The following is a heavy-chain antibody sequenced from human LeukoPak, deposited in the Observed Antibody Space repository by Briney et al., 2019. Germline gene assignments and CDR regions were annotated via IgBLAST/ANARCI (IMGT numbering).Heavy chain of an antibody. J-gene: IGHJ4*02. V-gene: IGHV3-48*03. Sequence: PGGSLRLSCAASRFTFSNYDMNWVRQAPGKGLEWVSYISSDGNTIHYADSVKGRFTISRDNAKNSLYLQMNSLRAEDTAVYYCAREHGIAAAFDYWGQGTLVTVSS. D-gene: IGHD6-13*01. CDR3: AREHGIAAAFDY. CDR1: RFTFSNYD. CDR2: ISSDGNTI.